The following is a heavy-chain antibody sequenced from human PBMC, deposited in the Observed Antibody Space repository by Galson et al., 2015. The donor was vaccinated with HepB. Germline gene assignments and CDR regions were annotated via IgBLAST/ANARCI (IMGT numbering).Heavy chain of an antibody. D-gene: IGHD2-15*01. Sequence: VKVSCKASGGAFNTFGVTWVRQAPGQGLQWMGRITPIYGVAEYAQKFQGRITITADERTNTVYLELNNLQSVDTAIYYCARSFYEYCSGGSCYADYWGQGTHLTVSS. V-gene: IGHV1-69*15. CDR1: GGAFNTFG. CDR3: ARSFYEYCSGGSCYADY. J-gene: IGHJ4*02. CDR2: ITPIYGVA.